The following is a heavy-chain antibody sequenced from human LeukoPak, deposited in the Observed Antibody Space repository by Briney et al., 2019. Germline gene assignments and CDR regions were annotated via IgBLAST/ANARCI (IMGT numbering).Heavy chain of an antibody. CDR3: AKDGTSSAWPSYFLDY. CDR2: SYSGGST. V-gene: IGHV3-53*01. D-gene: IGHD3-22*01. Sequence: PGGSLRLSCAASGFTVSSNYMSWVRQAPGKGLEWVSVSYSGGSTYYADSVKGRFTISRDNSKNMLFLQMNSLRAEDTAVYYCAKDGTSSAWPSYFLDYWGQGTLVTVSS. CDR1: GFTVSSNY. J-gene: IGHJ4*02.